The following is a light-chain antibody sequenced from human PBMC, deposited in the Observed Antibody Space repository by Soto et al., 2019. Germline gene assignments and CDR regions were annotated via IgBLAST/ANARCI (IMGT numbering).Light chain of an antibody. CDR3: QQYGSSPPYT. CDR2: AAS. CDR1: QSVSSSY. J-gene: IGKJ2*01. V-gene: IGKV3-20*01. Sequence: EIVLTQSPDTLSLSPGERGTLSCRASQSVSSSYLAWYQQKAGQAPRLLIYAASSRATGIPDRFSGSGSGTDFTLTISRLEPEDFAVYYCQQYGSSPPYTFGQGTKLEIK.